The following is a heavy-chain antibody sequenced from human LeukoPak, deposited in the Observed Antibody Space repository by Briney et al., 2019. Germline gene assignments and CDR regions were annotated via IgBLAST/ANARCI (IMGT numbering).Heavy chain of an antibody. Sequence: PGGSLRLSCAASGFTFDDYVMHWVRQAPGKCLEWVSLIFWDGGSTYYADSVKGRFTISRDNSKNSLYLQMNSLRPEGTALYYCAKDLAPVGRRGHVMDVWGKGTTVTVSS. CDR3: AKDLAPVGRRGHVMDV. CDR1: GFTFDDYV. J-gene: IGHJ6*03. V-gene: IGHV3-43D*03. CDR2: IFWDGGST. D-gene: IGHD3/OR15-3a*01.